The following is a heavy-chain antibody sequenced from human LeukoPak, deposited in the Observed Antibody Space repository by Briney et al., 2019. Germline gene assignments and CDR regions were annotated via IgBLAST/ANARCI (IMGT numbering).Heavy chain of an antibody. Sequence: SETLSLTCAVYGGSFSGYYWSWIRQPPGKGLEWIGEINHSGSTNYNPSLKSRVTMSVDTSKNQFSLKLSSVTAADTAVYYCARVDVEGATDYWGQGTLVTVSS. V-gene: IGHV4-34*01. CDR3: ARVDVEGATDY. J-gene: IGHJ4*02. CDR1: GGSFSGYY. CDR2: INHSGST. D-gene: IGHD1-26*01.